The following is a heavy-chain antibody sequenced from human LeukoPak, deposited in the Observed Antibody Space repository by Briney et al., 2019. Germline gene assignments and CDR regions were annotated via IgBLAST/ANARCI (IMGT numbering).Heavy chain of an antibody. J-gene: IGHJ4*02. V-gene: IGHV3-30*18. CDR2: ISYDGSNK. D-gene: IGHD3-9*01. CDR1: GFTFSSYG. CDR3: VKSSSSRNFDWLLYEGGYYFDY. Sequence: PGGSLRLSCAASGFTFSSYGMHWVRQAPGKGLEWVAVISYDGSNKYYADSVKGRFTISRDNSKNTLYLQMNSLRAEDTAVYYCVKSSSSRNFDWLLYEGGYYFDYWGQGTLVTVSS.